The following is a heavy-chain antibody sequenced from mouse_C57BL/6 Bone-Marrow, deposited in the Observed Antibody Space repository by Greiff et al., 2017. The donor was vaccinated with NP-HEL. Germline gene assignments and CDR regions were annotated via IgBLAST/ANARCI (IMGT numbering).Heavy chain of an antibody. CDR3: TREYWERGYAMDY. V-gene: IGHV6-6*01. CDR1: GFTFSDAW. J-gene: IGHJ4*01. Sequence: EVMLVESGGGLVQPGGSMKLSCAASGFTFSDAWMDWVRQSPEKGLEWVAEIRNKANNHATYYAESVKGRFTISRDDSKSSVYLQMNSLRAEDTGIYYCTREYWERGYAMDYWGQGTSVTVSS. CDR2: IRNKANNHAT. D-gene: IGHD4-1*01.